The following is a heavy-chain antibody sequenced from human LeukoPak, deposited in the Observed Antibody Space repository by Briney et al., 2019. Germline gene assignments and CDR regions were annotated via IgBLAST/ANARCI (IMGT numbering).Heavy chain of an antibody. D-gene: IGHD6-13*01. J-gene: IGHJ4*02. V-gene: IGHV3-7*05. CDR1: GFTFSNFW. Sequence: PGGSLRLSCATSGFTFSNFWMSWVRQAPGKGREWVANIKGDGSEKNYVDSVKGRFTISRDNAKNSLYLQMNSLRAEDTAIYYCARDWGAAGLWDYWGQGTLVTVSS. CDR3: ARDWGAAGLWDY. CDR2: IKGDGSEK.